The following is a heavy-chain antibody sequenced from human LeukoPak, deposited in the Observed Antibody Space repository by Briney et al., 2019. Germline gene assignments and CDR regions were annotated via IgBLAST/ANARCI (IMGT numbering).Heavy chain of an antibody. V-gene: IGHV1-46*01. D-gene: IGHD4-17*01. CDR2: INPSGGST. Sequence: ASVKVSCKAPGYTFTSYYMHWVRQAPGQGLEWMGIINPSGGSTSCAQKFQGRVTMTRDTSTSTVYMELSSLRSEDTAVYYCARVGGDYGFGFDPWGQGTLVTVSS. CDR1: GYTFTSYY. CDR3: ARVGGDYGFGFDP. J-gene: IGHJ5*02.